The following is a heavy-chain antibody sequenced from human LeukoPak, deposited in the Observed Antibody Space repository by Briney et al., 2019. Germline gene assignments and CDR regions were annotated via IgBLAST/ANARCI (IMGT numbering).Heavy chain of an antibody. CDR3: ARAGGSQLAELHFDY. J-gene: IGHJ4*02. CDR1: GYTFTGYY. CDR2: INPNSGGT. Sequence: ASVKVSCKASGYTFTGYYMHWVRQAPGQGLEWMGWINPNSGGTNYAQKFQGRVTMTRDTSISTAYMELSRLRSDDTAVYYCARAGGSQLAELHFDYWGQGTLVTVSS. D-gene: IGHD6-6*01. V-gene: IGHV1-2*02.